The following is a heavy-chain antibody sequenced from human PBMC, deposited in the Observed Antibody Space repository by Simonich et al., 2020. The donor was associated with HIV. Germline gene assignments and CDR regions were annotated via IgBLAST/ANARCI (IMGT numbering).Heavy chain of an antibody. J-gene: IGHJ6*02. CDR3: ARDKGCSGDTCYYDYYYYGMDV. V-gene: IGHV3-74*01. D-gene: IGHD2-15*01. CDR2: INHDCGST. Sequence: EVQLVESGGGLVQPGGSRRLSCAASGFTFSSYWMHWVRQAPGKWMVCDSHINHDCGSTRYADSVKGRFTLSRDNAKKTLYLQMNRLRAEDTAVYYCARDKGCSGDTCYYDYYYYGMDVWGQGTTVTVSS. CDR1: GFTFSSYW.